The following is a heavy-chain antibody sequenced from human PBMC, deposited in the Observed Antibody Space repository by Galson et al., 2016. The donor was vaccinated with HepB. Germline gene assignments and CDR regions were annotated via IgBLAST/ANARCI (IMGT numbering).Heavy chain of an antibody. CDR3: ARDLVVTRNYYYYHYMDV. J-gene: IGHJ6*03. V-gene: IGHV3-53*01. CDR2: IYSGDYT. CDR1: GFSVSNNY. D-gene: IGHD3-22*01. Sequence: SLRLSCAPSGFSVSNNYMNWVRQAPGKGLEWVSVIYSGDYTYYADSVKGRFTISRDISKITLYLQMNRLRAEDTAVYYCARDLVVTRNYYYYHYMDVWGKGTTVTVSS.